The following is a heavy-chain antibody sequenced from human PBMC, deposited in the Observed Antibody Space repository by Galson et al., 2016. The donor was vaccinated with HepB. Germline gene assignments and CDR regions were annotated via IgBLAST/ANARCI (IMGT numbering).Heavy chain of an antibody. Sequence: SLRLSCAISGFTFNDYDMNWVRQGTGESLEWVATMGPAGDKYYPGSVKGRFTVSRESANNSLYLQMDSLRAGDSGVYYCASGPHWTHAFWGQGTLVTVSS. D-gene: IGHD1-1*01. V-gene: IGHV3-13*01. J-gene: IGHJ4*02. CDR1: GFTFNDYD. CDR2: MGPAGDK. CDR3: ASGPHWTHAF.